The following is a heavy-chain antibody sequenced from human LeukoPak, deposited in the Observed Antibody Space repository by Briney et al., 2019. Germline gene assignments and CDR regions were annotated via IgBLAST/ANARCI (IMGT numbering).Heavy chain of an antibody. Sequence: PSETLSLTCTVSGGSISSSSYYWGWIRQPPGKGLEWIGSIYYSGSTYYNPSLKSRVTISADTSKNQFSLKLSSATAADTAVYYCARQRGYYDSSGYYPDYWGQGTLVTVSS. CDR2: IYYSGST. D-gene: IGHD3-22*01. V-gene: IGHV4-39*01. CDR3: ARQRGYYDSSGYYPDY. J-gene: IGHJ4*02. CDR1: GGSISSSSYY.